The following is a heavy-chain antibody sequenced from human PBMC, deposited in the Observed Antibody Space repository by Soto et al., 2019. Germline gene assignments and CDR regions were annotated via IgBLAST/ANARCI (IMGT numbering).Heavy chain of an antibody. J-gene: IGHJ4*02. CDR1: GGTFSSYA. D-gene: IGHD5-12*01. CDR3: ARGFYSGYDFDY. CDR2: IIPIFGTA. V-gene: IGHV1-69*13. Sequence: SVKVSCKASGGTFSSYAISWVRQAPGQGLEWMGGIIPIFGTANYAQKFQGRVTITADESTSTAYMELSSLRSEDTAVYYCARGFYSGYDFDYWGQGTLVTVSS.